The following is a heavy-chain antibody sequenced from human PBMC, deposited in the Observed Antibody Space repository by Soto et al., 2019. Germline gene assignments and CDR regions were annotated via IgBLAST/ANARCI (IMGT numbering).Heavy chain of an antibody. D-gene: IGHD2-2*01. J-gene: IGHJ4*02. V-gene: IGHV4-31*03. CDR2: INYRGST. Sequence: QVQLQESGPGLVKPSQTLSLTCTVSGGSISNGDYYWNWIRQHPEKGLEWIGYINYRGSTFYNPGLESRIIISVEKSKNQLSLKLSSVTAADTAVYYCARDAPETAPYWGQGTLVTVSS. CDR1: GGSISNGDYY. CDR3: ARDAPETAPY.